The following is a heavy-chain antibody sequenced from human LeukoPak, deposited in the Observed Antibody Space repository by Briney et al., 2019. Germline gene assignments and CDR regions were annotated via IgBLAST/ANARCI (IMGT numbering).Heavy chain of an antibody. CDR3: ARAESGYYYYMDV. J-gene: IGHJ6*03. V-gene: IGHV4-59*11. CDR2: VYYSGST. CDR1: GGSISSHY. Sequence: SETLSLTCTGTGGSISSHYWSWIRQPPGKGLAWIGYVYYSGSTNYNPSLKSRVTISVDTSKNQFSLKLSSVTAADTAVYYCARAESGYYYYMDVWGKGTTVTVSS.